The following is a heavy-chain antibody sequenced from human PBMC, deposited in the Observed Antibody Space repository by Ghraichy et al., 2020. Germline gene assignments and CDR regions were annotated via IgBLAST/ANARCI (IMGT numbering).Heavy chain of an antibody. V-gene: IGHV1-69*04. D-gene: IGHD4-23*01. J-gene: IGHJ3*02. Sequence: SVKVSCKASGGTFSSYAISWVRQAPGQGLEWMGRIIPILGIANYAQKFQGRVTITADKSTSTAYMELSSLRSEDTAVYYCARSGGNLPDAFDIWGQGTMVTVSS. CDR1: GGTFSSYA. CDR2: IIPILGIA. CDR3: ARSGGNLPDAFDI.